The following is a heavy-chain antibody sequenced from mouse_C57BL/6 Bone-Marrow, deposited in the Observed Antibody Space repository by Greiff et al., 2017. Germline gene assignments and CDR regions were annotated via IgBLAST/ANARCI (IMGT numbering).Heavy chain of an antibody. J-gene: IGHJ2*01. D-gene: IGHD1-1*01. Sequence: GVDFSRYWMRWVRRAPGKGLEWIGEINPDSSTINYAPSLKDKFIISRDNAKHTLYLKMSKVRSEDTALYYCASLRFDYWGQGTTRTVSS. CDR1: GVDFSRYW. CDR2: INPDSSTI. V-gene: IGHV4-1*01. CDR3: ASLRFDY.